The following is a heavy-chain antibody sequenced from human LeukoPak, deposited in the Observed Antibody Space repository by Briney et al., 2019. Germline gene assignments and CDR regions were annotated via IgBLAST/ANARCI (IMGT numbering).Heavy chain of an antibody. CDR2: ISSSSNI. V-gene: IGHV3-21*01. Sequence: GGSLRLSCAASEFTFSSYSMNWVRQAPGKGLEWVSSISSSSNIYYADSMKGRFAVSRDNAKNSLFLQMNSLRGEDTAVYYCTRDSGYNAFDIWGQGTMVTVSS. D-gene: IGHD5-12*01. CDR1: EFTFSSYS. CDR3: TRDSGYNAFDI. J-gene: IGHJ3*02.